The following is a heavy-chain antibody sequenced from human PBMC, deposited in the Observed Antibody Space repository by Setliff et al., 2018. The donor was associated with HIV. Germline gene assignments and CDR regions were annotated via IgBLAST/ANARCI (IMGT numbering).Heavy chain of an antibody. J-gene: IGHJ4*02. CDR1: GYTFTSYG. V-gene: IGHV1-18*01. D-gene: IGHD1-1*01. CDR2: ISAYNGNT. Sequence: ASVKVSCKASGYTFTSYGISWVRQAPGQGLEWMGWISAYNGNTNYAQKFQGRVTMTRNTSTSTAYMELSSLTSEDTAVYYCARPSVRMARNWYDFGYWGQGTLVTVSS. CDR3: ARPSVRMARNWYDFGY.